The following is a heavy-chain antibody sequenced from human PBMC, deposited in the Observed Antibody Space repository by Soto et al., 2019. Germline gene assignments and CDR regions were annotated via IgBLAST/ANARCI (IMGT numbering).Heavy chain of an antibody. CDR2: ISSSSSYI. CDR1: GFTFSSYS. CDR3: ARDSPPITMIVVTYYYGMDV. V-gene: IGHV3-21*01. J-gene: IGHJ6*02. Sequence: EVQLVESGGGLVKPGGSLRLSCAASGFTFSSYSMNWVRQAPGKRLEWVSSISSSSSYIYYADSVKGRFTISRDNAKNSLYLQMNSLRAEDTAVYYCARDSPPITMIVVTYYYGMDVWGQGTTVTVSS. D-gene: IGHD3-22*01.